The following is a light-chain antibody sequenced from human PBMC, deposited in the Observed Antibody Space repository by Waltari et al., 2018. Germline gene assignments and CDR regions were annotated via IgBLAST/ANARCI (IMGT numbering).Light chain of an antibody. J-gene: IGKJ3*01. CDR2: AAS. V-gene: IGKV1-39*01. Sequence: DIQMTQSPSSLSASVGDRVTITCRASQSISSYLNWYQQKPGKAPKLLIYAASSLQSGVPSRFTCSGSGTAFTLTISSLQPEDFATYYCQQSYSTPLTFGPGTKVDIK. CDR1: QSISSY. CDR3: QQSYSTPLT.